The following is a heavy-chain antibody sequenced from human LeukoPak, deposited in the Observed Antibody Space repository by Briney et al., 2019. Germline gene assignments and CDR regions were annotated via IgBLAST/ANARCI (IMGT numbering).Heavy chain of an antibody. J-gene: IGHJ4*02. CDR2: IWYDGSNE. V-gene: IGHV3-33*06. Sequence: GGSLRLSCAASGFTFSSYGMHWVRQAPGKGLEWVAVIWYDGSNEYYADSVKGRFTISRDNSKNTLYLQMNSLRAEDTAVYYCVKDVVDTAMVTWGYYFDYWGQGTLVTVSS. D-gene: IGHD5-18*01. CDR1: GFTFSSYG. CDR3: VKDVVDTAMVTWGYYFDY.